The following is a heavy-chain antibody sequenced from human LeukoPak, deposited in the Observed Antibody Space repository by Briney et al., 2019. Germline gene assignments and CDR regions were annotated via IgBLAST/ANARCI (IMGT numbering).Heavy chain of an antibody. CDR3: ARVRHTYGYDFDY. V-gene: IGHV1-46*01. D-gene: IGHD5-18*01. CDR1: GHTFINYY. J-gene: IGHJ4*02. CDR2: INPSGGST. Sequence: ASVKVSCKASGHTFINYYMHWVRQAPGQGLEWMGMINPSGGSTSYAQKFQGRVTMTRDTSTSTVYMELSRLRSDDTAVYYCARVRHTYGYDFDYWGQGTLVIVSS.